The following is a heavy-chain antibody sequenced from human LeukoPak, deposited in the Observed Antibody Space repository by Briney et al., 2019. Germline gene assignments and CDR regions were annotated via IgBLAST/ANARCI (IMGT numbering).Heavy chain of an antibody. D-gene: IGHD6-13*01. CDR3: ARVDSSSYDAFDI. Sequence: PGGSLRLSCAASAFTFSSYGMHWVRQAPGKGLEWVAVISYDGSNKYYADSVKGRFTISRDNSKNTLYLQMNSLRAEDTAVYYCARVDSSSYDAFDIWGQGTMVTVSS. J-gene: IGHJ3*02. CDR2: ISYDGSNK. V-gene: IGHV3-30*03. CDR1: AFTFSSYG.